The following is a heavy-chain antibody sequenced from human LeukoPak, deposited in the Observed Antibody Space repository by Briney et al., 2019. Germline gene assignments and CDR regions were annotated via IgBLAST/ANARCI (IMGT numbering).Heavy chain of an antibody. CDR1: ALRFSSFA. CDR2: IHGSGETT. Sequence: GGSLRLSCAASALRFSSFAMTWVRQVPGKGLEWVSGIHGSGETTYYADSVKGRFTISRDNSKNTLYLQMNSLRAEDTAVYYCAKDGYSRNLNWFDPWGQGTLVTVSS. D-gene: IGHD6-13*01. J-gene: IGHJ5*02. CDR3: AKDGYSRNLNWFDP. V-gene: IGHV3-23*01.